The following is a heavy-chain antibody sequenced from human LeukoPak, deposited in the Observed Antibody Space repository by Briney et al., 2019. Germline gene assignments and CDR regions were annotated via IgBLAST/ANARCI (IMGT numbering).Heavy chain of an antibody. J-gene: IGHJ4*02. D-gene: IGHD3-3*01. CDR1: GYTFTSYG. V-gene: IGHV1-18*01. Sequence: ASVKVSCKASGYTFTSYGISWVRQAPGQGLEWMGWISAYNGNTNYAQKLQGRVTMTTDTSTSTAYMELRSLRSDDTAVYYCARVLYYDFWSGYSRQPYYFDYWGQGTLVTVSS. CDR2: ISAYNGNT. CDR3: ARVLYYDFWSGYSRQPYYFDY.